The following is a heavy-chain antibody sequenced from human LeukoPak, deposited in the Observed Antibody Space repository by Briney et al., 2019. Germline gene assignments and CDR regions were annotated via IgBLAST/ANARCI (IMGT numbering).Heavy chain of an antibody. CDR3: ARENSGSYREFDY. V-gene: IGHV4-4*07. D-gene: IGHD1-26*01. J-gene: IGHJ4*02. CDR2: IYSSGST. CDR1: GGSINSYY. Sequence: SETLSLTCTVSGGSINSYYWSWIRQPAGKGLEWIGRIYSSGSTNYNPSLKSRVSMSVDTSKNQFSLKLSSVTAADTAVFYCARENSGSYREFDYWGQGTLVTVSS.